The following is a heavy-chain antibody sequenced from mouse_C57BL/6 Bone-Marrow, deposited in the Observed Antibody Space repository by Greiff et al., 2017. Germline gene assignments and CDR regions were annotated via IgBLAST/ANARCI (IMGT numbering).Heavy chain of an antibody. V-gene: IGHV5-4*01. J-gene: IGHJ4*01. CDR3: AREGIYYDYDGGYYYAMDY. D-gene: IGHD2-4*01. Sequence: EVKLVESGGGLVKPGGSLKLSCAASGFTFSSYAMSWVRQTPEKRLEWVATISDGGSYTYYPDNVKGRFTISRYNAKNNLYLQMSHLKSEDTAMYYCAREGIYYDYDGGYYYAMDYWGQGTSVTVSS. CDR2: ISDGGSYT. CDR1: GFTFSSYA.